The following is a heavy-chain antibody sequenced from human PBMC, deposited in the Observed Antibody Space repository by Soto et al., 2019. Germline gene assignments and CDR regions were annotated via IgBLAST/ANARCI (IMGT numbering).Heavy chain of an antibody. J-gene: IGHJ5*02. CDR1: GFTFHSYA. CDR3: AKTPRTILPGIFWSDP. CDR2: ISASGDRT. Sequence: PGGSLRLSCAASGFTFHSYAMSWVRQAPEKGLEWVSAISASGDRTYYADAVKGRFTISRDNSKNTLYLEVDGLRAEATALYYSAKTPRTILPGIFWSDPWGQGTVVTAPQ. D-gene: IGHD1-1*01. V-gene: IGHV3-23*01.